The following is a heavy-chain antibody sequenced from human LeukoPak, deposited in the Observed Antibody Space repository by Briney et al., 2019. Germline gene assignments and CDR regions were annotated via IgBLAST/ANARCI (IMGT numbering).Heavy chain of an antibody. CDR2: ISGSGGST. V-gene: IGHV3-23*01. J-gene: IGHJ4*02. CDR3: AKDLSGDYFHYFDY. D-gene: IGHD4-17*01. Sequence: GASLGLSCAASGFTFSSYAMSWVRQAPGKGLEWVSAISGSGGSTYYADSVKGRFTISRDNSKNTLYLQMNSLRAEDTAVYYCAKDLSGDYFHYFDYWGQGTLVTVSS. CDR1: GFTFSSYA.